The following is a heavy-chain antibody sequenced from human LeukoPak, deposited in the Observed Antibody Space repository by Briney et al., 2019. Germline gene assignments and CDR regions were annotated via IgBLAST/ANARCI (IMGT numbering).Heavy chain of an antibody. CDR2: INPTGSYT. J-gene: IGHJ3*02. D-gene: IGHD6-13*01. V-gene: IGHV1-46*01. Sequence: GASVKVSCKASGYTLTSYYMHWVRQAPGQGLEWMGIINPTGSYTIYAQKFQGRLTMTRDKSKNPVYMELSSLRSDDPAVYYCARYGFSTIWQGGWHAFDIWGQGTMVTVSS. CDR3: ARYGFSTIWQGGWHAFDI. CDR1: GYTLTSYY.